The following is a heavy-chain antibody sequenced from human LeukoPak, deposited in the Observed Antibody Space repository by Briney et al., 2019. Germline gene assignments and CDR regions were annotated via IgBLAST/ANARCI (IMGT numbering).Heavy chain of an antibody. CDR1: GGPISSYY. V-gene: IGHV4-4*07. Sequence: SETLSLTCTVSGGPISSYYWSWIRQPAGKGLEWIGRIYTSGSTNYNPSLKSRVTMSVDTSKNQFSLKLSSVTAADTAVYYCARSTSYSRNYYYMDVWGKGTTVTVSS. CDR2: IYTSGST. CDR3: ARSTSYSRNYYYMDV. D-gene: IGHD6-13*01. J-gene: IGHJ6*03.